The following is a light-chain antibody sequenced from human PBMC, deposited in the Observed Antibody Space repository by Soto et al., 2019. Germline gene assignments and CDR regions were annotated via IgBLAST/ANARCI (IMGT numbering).Light chain of an antibody. CDR1: QSVSTSY. V-gene: IGKV3-20*01. CDR3: QQYGTSPIT. CDR2: GAS. J-gene: IGKJ5*01. Sequence: EIVMTQSPATLSVSPGERATLSCRASQSVSTSYLAWYQHKPGQAPRLLIYGASSRVAGIPDRFSGSGSGTDFTLTISRLEPEDFAVYYCQQYGTSPITFGQGTRLEIK.